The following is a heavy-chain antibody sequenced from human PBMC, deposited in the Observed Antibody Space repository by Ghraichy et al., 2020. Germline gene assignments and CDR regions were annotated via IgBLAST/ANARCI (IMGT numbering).Heavy chain of an antibody. V-gene: IGHV6-1*01. D-gene: IGHD1-26*01. Sequence: SQTLSLTCAISGDSVSSNSAAWNWIRQSPSRGLEWLGRTYYRSKWYTDYAVSVKSRIIINTDTSKNQFSLHLNSVTPEDTAVYFCAREPHIVGATTELDYWGQGTLVTVSS. CDR1: GDSVSSNSAA. J-gene: IGHJ4*02. CDR2: TYYRSKWYT. CDR3: AREPHIVGATTELDY.